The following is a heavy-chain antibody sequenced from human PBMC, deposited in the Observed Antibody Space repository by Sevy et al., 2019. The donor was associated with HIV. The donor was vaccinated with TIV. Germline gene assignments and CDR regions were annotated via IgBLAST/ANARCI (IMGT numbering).Heavy chain of an antibody. D-gene: IGHD2-15*01. CDR2: ISGSGGST. Sequence: GGSLRLSCAASGFTFSSYAMCWVRQAPGKGLEWVSAISGSGGSTYYADSVKGRFTISRDNSKNTLYLQMNSLGAEDTAVYYCAKDPTGGNFDYWGQGTLVTVSS. CDR3: AKDPTGGNFDY. CDR1: GFTFSSYA. V-gene: IGHV3-23*01. J-gene: IGHJ4*02.